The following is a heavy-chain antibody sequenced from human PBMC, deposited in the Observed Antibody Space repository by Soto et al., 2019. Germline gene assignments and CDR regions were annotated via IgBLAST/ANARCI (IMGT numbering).Heavy chain of an antibody. D-gene: IGHD3-22*01. V-gene: IGHV1-18*01. Sequence: ASVKVSCKASGYTFTSYGISWVRQAPGQGLEWMGWISAYNGNTNYAQKLQGRVTMTTDTSTGTAYMELRSLRSDDTAVYYCAREVYYYDSSGSPAGYWGQGTLVTVSS. CDR3: AREVYYYDSSGSPAGY. CDR2: ISAYNGNT. J-gene: IGHJ4*02. CDR1: GYTFTSYG.